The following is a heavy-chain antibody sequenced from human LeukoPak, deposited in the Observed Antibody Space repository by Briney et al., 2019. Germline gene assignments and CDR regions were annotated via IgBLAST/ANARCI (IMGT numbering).Heavy chain of an antibody. D-gene: IGHD6-13*01. CDR1: GFAFSNYW. V-gene: IGHV3-74*01. CDR2: INTHGSST. J-gene: IGHJ6*03. CDR3: LAGYYYYYMDV. Sequence: GGSLRLSCAASGFAFSNYWLHWVLQAPGKGLVWVARINTHGSSTNYADSVKGRFTISRDNAKNTLYLQMTSLSAEDTAVYYALAGYYYYYMDVWGKGTTVTVSS.